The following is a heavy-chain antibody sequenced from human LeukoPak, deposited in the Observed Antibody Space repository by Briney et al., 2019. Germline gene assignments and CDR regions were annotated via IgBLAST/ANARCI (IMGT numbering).Heavy chain of an antibody. CDR1: GFPFSSYS. D-gene: IGHD6-19*01. CDR3: ARGPHSSGWYARDAFDI. Sequence: GSLRLSCAASGFPFSSYSMNWVRPAPGKGLEWVSSISSSSSYIYYADSVKGRFTISRDNAKNSLYLQMNSLRAEDTAVYYCARGPHSSGWYARDAFDIWGQGTMVTVSS. J-gene: IGHJ3*02. V-gene: IGHV3-21*01. CDR2: ISSSSSYI.